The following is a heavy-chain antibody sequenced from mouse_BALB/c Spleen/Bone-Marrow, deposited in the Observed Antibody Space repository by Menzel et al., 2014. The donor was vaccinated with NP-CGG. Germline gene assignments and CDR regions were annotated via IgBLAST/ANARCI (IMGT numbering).Heavy chain of an antibody. CDR2: INPSNGGT. D-gene: IGHD5-1*01. J-gene: IGHJ4*01. CDR3: TRLPH. V-gene: IGHV1S81*02. CDR1: GYTFTSYY. Sequence: QVQLLQSGAELVKPGASVKLSCKAPGYTFTSYYMYWVKQRPGQGLEWIGEINPSNGGTNFNEKFKSRATLTVDKSSSTAYMQLSSLTSEDSAVYYCTRLPHWGQGTSVTVSS.